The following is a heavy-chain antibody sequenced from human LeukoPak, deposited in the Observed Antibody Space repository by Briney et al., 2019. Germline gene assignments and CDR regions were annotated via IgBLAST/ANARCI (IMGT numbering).Heavy chain of an antibody. CDR1: GGTFSSYD. CDR3: ARDRTRYNWNYWYFDL. Sequence: GASVKVSCKASGGTFSSYDISWVRQAPGQGLEWMGGIMPMFGKTNYAQKFQGRVTMTTDTSTSTAYMELRSLRSDDTAVYYCARDRTRYNWNYWYFDLWGRGTLVTVSS. D-gene: IGHD1-20*01. J-gene: IGHJ2*01. CDR2: IMPMFGKT. V-gene: IGHV1-69*05.